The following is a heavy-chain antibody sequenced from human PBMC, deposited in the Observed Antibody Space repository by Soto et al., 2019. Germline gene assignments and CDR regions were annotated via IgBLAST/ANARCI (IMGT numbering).Heavy chain of an antibody. Sequence: QVQLQESGPGLVKPSGTLSLTCVVSSGSISSSNWWSWVRQPPGKGLEWIGEIYHSGSTNYNPSHKYRYTISEDKSQNQFSLNLSSVTAADTAVYHCARAGTLTSEKGSYDDYWGQGTLVTVSS. J-gene: IGHJ4*02. D-gene: IGHD3-16*01. CDR1: SGSISSSNW. CDR2: IYHSGST. V-gene: IGHV4-4*02. CDR3: ARAGTLTSEKGSYDDY.